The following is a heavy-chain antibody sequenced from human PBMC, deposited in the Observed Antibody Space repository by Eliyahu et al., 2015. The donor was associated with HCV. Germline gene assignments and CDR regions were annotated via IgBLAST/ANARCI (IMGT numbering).Heavy chain of an antibody. Sequence: QVQLQQWGAGLLKPSETLSLTCAVYGGSFSGYYWSWIRQPPGKGLEWIGEINHSGSTNYNPSLKSRVTISVDTSKNQFSLKLSSVTAADTAVYYCARLFVPGLRGWFDPWGQGTLVTVSS. V-gene: IGHV4-34*01. CDR2: INHSGST. J-gene: IGHJ5*02. D-gene: IGHD3-3*01. CDR1: GGSFSGYY. CDR3: ARLFVPGLRGWFDP.